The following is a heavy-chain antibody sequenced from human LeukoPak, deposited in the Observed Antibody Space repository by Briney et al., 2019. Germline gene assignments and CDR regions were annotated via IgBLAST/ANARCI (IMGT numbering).Heavy chain of an antibody. V-gene: IGHV7-4-1*02. J-gene: IGHJ1*01. Sequence: GASVKVSCKASGYTFTSYGLNWVRQAPGQGLEWMGWINTNTGNPTYAQGFIGRFVFSLDTSVSTAYLQISSLKAEDTAVYYCARSVTPQYFQHWGQGTLVTVSS. CDR1: GYTFTSYG. CDR2: INTNTGNP. CDR3: ARSVTPQYFQH. D-gene: IGHD4-17*01.